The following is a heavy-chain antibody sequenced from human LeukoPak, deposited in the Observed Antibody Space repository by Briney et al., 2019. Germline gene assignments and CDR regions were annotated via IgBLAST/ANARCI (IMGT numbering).Heavy chain of an antibody. CDR3: ARRGYCSGGSCYSAPFDY. CDR2: IYPGDSDT. CDR1: GYSFTTYW. J-gene: IGHJ4*02. Sequence: GESLKISRQGSGYSFTTYWIGWVRQMPGKGLEWMGIIYPGDSDTRYSPSFLGQVTISADKSLSTAYLQWSSLKASDTAVYYCARRGYCSGGSCYSAPFDYWGQGILVTVSS. V-gene: IGHV5-51*01. D-gene: IGHD2-15*01.